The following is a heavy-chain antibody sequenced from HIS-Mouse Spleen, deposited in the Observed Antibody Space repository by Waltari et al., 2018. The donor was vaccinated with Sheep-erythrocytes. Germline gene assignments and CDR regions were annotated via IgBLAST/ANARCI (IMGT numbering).Heavy chain of an antibody. CDR1: GFTFDDYA. Sequence: EVQLVESGGGLVQPGRSLRLSCEASGFTFDDYAMHWVRQAPGKDVEGDSETSWKSGSIGYADAVKGRFTISRENAKNSRYLQMNSLRAEDTALYYCAKDISRNIVVVPAAVGDYWGQGTLVTVSS. V-gene: IGHV3-9*01. D-gene: IGHD2-2*01. J-gene: IGHJ4*02. CDR3: AKDISRNIVVVPAAVGDY. CDR2: TSWKSGSI.